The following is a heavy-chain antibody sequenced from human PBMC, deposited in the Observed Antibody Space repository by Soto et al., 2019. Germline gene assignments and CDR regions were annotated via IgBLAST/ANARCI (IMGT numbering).Heavy chain of an antibody. D-gene: IGHD1-7*01. CDR3: ERVITGTTGYYYGMDV. V-gene: IGHV4-59*01. Sequence: SETLSLTCTVSGGSIISYSWSWVRQPPGKGMEWIGYIYYSGSTNYNPSLTSRVTISVDTAKKQFSLKLSSVTAADTAVYYCERVITGTTGYYYGMDVWGQGTTVTVSS. CDR2: IYYSGST. CDR1: GGSIISYS. J-gene: IGHJ6*02.